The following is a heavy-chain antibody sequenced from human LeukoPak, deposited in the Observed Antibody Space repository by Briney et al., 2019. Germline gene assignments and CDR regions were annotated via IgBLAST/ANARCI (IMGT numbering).Heavy chain of an antibody. Sequence: ASVKVSCKASGYTFTDYYMHWVRQAPGQGLRWMGWINPKPGATFYAQNFQGRVIMTRDTSISTAYMELSRLRSDDTAVYYCTRGPYSGSHWGWFGPWGQGTLVTVSS. CDR1: GYTFTDYY. J-gene: IGHJ5*02. V-gene: IGHV1-2*02. CDR2: INPKPGAT. CDR3: TRGPYSGSHWGWFGP. D-gene: IGHD1-26*01.